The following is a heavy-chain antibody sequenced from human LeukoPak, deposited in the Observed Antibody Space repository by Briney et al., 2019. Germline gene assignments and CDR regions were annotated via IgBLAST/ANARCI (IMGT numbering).Heavy chain of an antibody. Sequence: PSETLSLTCTVSRGSISSSTYYWGWIRQPPGKGLEWIGSIYYSGSTYYNPSLKSRVTISVDTSKNQFSLKLSSVTAADTAVYYCARRDWGQYYFDYWGQGTLVTVSS. CDR2: IYYSGST. CDR3: ARRDWGQYYFDY. D-gene: IGHD7-27*01. J-gene: IGHJ4*02. V-gene: IGHV4-39*01. CDR1: RGSISSSTYY.